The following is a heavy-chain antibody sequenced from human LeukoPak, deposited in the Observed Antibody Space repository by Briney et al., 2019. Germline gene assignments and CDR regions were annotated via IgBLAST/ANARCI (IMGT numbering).Heavy chain of an antibody. CDR3: ARSPDSSGYYGAFDI. J-gene: IGHJ3*02. CDR1: GYTLTELS. V-gene: IGHV1-24*01. CDR2: FDPEDGET. Sequence: ASVKVSCKVSGYTLTELSMHWVRQAPGKGLEWMGGFDPEDGETIYAQKFQGRVTMTEDTSTDTAYMELSSLRSEDTAVYYCARSPDSSGYYGAFDIWGQGTMVTVSS. D-gene: IGHD3-22*01.